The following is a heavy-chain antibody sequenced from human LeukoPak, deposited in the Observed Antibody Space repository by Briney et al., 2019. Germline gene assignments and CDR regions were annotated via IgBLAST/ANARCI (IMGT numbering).Heavy chain of an antibody. CDR3: ARDSSSGYYTFDY. J-gene: IGHJ4*02. V-gene: IGHV4-59*01. CDR1: GGSISSYY. D-gene: IGHD3-22*01. Sequence: PSETLSLTCTVSGGSISSYYWSWIRQPPGKGLEWIGYIYYSGGTNYNPSLKSRVTMSVDTSKNQFSLKLRSVTAADTALYYCARDSSSGYYTFDYWGQGTQVTVSS. CDR2: IYYSGGT.